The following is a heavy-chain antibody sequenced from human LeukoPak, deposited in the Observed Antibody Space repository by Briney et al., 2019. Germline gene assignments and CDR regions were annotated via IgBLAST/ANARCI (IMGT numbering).Heavy chain of an antibody. CDR1: GGSISSDH. Sequence: PSETLSLTCTVSGGSISSDHWNWIRQPPGKGLEWIGEIYHSGSTNYNPSLKSRVTISVDKSKNQFSLKLSSVTAADTAVYYCARDVREYYGSGSYYRNYYYGMDVWGQGTTVTVSS. D-gene: IGHD3-10*01. V-gene: IGHV4-59*12. CDR2: IYHSGST. J-gene: IGHJ6*02. CDR3: ARDVREYYGSGSYYRNYYYGMDV.